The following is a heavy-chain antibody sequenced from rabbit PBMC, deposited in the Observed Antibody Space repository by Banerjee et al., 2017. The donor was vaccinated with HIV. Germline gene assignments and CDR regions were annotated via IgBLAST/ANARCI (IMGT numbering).Heavy chain of an antibody. CDR3: TRDTNEEPLKL. V-gene: IGHV1S7*01. J-gene: IGHJ3*01. CDR2: IKTGSGNT. D-gene: IGHD5-1*01. CDR1: GFDFSNYY. Sequence: QLKETGGGLVQPGGSLTLSCKASGFDFSNYYMTWVRQAPGKGLEWIGYIKTGSGNTYYASWVNGRFTISSHNAQNTLYMQLNSLTVADTATYFCTRDTNEEPLKLWGQGTLVTVS.